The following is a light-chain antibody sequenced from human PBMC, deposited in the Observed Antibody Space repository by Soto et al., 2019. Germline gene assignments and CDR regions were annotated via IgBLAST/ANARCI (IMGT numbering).Light chain of an antibody. CDR1: QSVGSN. J-gene: IGKJ5*01. CDR2: GAS. V-gene: IGKV3-15*01. Sequence: EIVLKQSPGTLSLSPGERATLSCRVSQSVGSNLAWYQQKPGQAPRLLIYGASTRATGIPARFSGSGSGAEFTLTISSLQTEDFAVYYCQQYNNWPSITFGQGTRLEIK. CDR3: QQYNNWPSIT.